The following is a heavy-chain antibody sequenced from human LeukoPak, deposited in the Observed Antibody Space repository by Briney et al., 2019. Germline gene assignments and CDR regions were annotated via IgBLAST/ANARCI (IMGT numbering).Heavy chain of an antibody. D-gene: IGHD3-9*01. CDR2: IYYSGST. Sequence: PSETLSLTCTVSGGSISSSSYYWGWIRQPPGKGLEWIGSIYYSGSTYYNPSLKGRVTISVDTSKNQFSLKLSSVTAADTAVYYCARQGRGPYDILTGTVDYWGQGTLVTVSS. V-gene: IGHV4-39*01. CDR1: GGSISSSSYY. J-gene: IGHJ4*02. CDR3: ARQGRGPYDILTGTVDY.